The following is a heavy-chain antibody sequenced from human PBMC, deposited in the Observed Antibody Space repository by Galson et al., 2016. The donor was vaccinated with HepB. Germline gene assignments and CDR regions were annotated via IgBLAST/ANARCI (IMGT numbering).Heavy chain of an antibody. CDR2: IGGGGTTT. D-gene: IGHD2-15*01. V-gene: IGHV3-23*01. CDR3: ASGWDVVAATDFDY. Sequence: SLRLSCAGSGFTFSNYGMSWVRQAPGKGLEWVSTIGGGGTTTRYADSVKGRFTISRDISTNTVFLQMNSLRAEDTAVYYCASGWDVVAATDFDYWGQGTLATVSS. CDR1: GFTFSNYG. J-gene: IGHJ4*02.